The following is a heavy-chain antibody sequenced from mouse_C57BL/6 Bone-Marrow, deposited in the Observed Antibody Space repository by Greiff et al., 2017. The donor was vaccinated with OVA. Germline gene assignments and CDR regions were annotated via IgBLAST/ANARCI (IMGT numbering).Heavy chain of an antibody. J-gene: IGHJ4*01. CDR1: VFTFSDYG. CDR3: ARDYGSSDGAMDY. CDR2: ISRGSSTI. D-gene: IGHD1-1*01. Sequence: EVQGVESGGGLVKPGGSLTLSCAASVFTFSDYGMHWVRQAPEQGLEWVAYISRGSSTIYYADTVKGRFTISRDNAKTTRFLQMTSLRSEDTAMYYCARDYGSSDGAMDYWGQGTSVTVSS. V-gene: IGHV5-17*01.